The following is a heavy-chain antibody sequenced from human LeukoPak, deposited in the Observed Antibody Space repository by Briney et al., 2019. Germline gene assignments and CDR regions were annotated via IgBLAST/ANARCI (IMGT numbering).Heavy chain of an antibody. CDR2: ISSSSSYI. Sequence: GGSLRLSCAASGFTFSSYSMNWVRQAPGKGLEWVSFISSSSSYIYYADSVKGRLTISRDNAKNSLYLQMNSLRAEDTAVYYCAKGIVAAGNIDYWGQGTLVTVSS. CDR1: GFTFSSYS. V-gene: IGHV3-21*01. D-gene: IGHD6-13*01. CDR3: AKGIVAAGNIDY. J-gene: IGHJ4*02.